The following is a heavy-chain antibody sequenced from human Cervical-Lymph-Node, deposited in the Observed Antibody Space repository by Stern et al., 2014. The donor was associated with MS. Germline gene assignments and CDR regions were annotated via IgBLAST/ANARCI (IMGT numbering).Heavy chain of an antibody. Sequence: QVTLRESGPTLVKPTQTLTLTCTFSGFSLSTTEVSVGWIRQPPGKALEWLALIYWDDDKRYNPSLKSRLNITKDTSKDQVVFTMTNVDHVDTATYYCAHSFGGTFVFDYWGQGTLVTVSS. J-gene: IGHJ4*02. V-gene: IGHV2-5*02. CDR2: IYWDDDK. CDR1: GFSLSTTEVS. CDR3: AHSFGGTFVFDY. D-gene: IGHD3-16*01.